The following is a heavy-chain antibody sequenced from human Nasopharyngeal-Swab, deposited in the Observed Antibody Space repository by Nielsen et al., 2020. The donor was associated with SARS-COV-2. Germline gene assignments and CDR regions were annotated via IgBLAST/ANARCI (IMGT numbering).Heavy chain of an antibody. V-gene: IGHV1-46*01. CDR2: INPSGGST. J-gene: IGHJ6*02. Sequence: WVRQAPGQGLEWMGIINPSGGSTSYAQKLQGRVTMTRDTSTSTVYMELSSLRSEDTAVYYCARDKSMIVVVITTHPYGMDVWGQGTTVTAP. CDR3: ARDKSMIVVVITTHPYGMDV. D-gene: IGHD3-22*01.